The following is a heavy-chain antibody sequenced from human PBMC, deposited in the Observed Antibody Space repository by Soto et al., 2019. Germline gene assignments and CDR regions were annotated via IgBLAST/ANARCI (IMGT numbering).Heavy chain of an antibody. D-gene: IGHD4-17*01. CDR1: GGSISSYY. CDR2: IYYSGST. CDR3: ARHFEYGDYGRFDP. J-gene: IGHJ5*02. V-gene: IGHV4-59*08. Sequence: PSETLSLTCTVSGGSISSYYWSWIRQPPGKGLEWIGYIYYSGSTNYNPSLKSRVTISVDTSKNQFSLKLSSVTAADTAVYYCARHFEYGDYGRFDPWGQGTLVTVSS.